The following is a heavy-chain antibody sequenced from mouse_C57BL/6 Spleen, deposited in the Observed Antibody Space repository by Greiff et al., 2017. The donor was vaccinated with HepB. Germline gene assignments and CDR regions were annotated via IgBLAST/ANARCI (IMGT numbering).Heavy chain of an antibody. CDR3: ARYYDDGSSSYAMDY. Sequence: EVQLQQSGPELVKPGASVKMSCKASGYTFTDYNMHWVKQSHGKSLEWIGYINPNNGGTSYNQKFKGKATLTVNKSSSTAYMETRSLTSEDSAVYYCARYYDDGSSSYAMDYWGQGTSVTVSS. CDR1: GYTFTDYN. V-gene: IGHV1-22*01. D-gene: IGHD1-1*01. J-gene: IGHJ4*01. CDR2: INPNNGGT.